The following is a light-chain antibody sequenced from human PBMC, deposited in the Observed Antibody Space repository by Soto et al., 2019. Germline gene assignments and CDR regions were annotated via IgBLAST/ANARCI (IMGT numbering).Light chain of an antibody. CDR1: QSVINY. CDR3: QQRFNWPPIT. V-gene: IGKV3-11*01. CDR2: DSS. Sequence: EIVLTQSPATLSLSPGERATLSCRASQSVINYLAWYQQKPGQAPRLLIYDSSNRATGIPARFSGSVSGTDFTLTISRLEPEDFAIYYCQQRFNWPPITFGQGTRLEIK. J-gene: IGKJ5*01.